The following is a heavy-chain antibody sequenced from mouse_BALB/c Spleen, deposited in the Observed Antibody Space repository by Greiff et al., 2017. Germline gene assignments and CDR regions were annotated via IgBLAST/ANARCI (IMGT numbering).Heavy chain of an antibody. J-gene: IGHJ4*01. V-gene: IGHV5-4*02. CDR3: ARDPYYGNYYYAMDY. CDR2: ISDGGSYT. CDR1: GFTFSDYY. D-gene: IGHD2-10*01. Sequence: EVKLQESGGGLVKPGGSLKLSCAASGFTFSDYYMYWVRQTPEKRLEWVATISDGGSYTYYPDSVKGRFTISRDNAKNNLYLQMSSLKSEDTAMYYCARDPYYGNYYYAMDYWGQGTSVTVSS.